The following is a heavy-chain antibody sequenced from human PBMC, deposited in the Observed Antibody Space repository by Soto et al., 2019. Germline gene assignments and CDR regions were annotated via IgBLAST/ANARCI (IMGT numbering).Heavy chain of an antibody. D-gene: IGHD3-22*01. J-gene: IGHJ4*02. CDR2: INSDGSST. V-gene: IGHV3-74*01. CDR3: ARAPLLDYYDSSGYYGH. Sequence: GGSLRLSCAASGFTFSSYWMHWVRQAPGKGLVWVSRINSDGSSTSYADSVKGRFTISRDNAKNTLYLQMNSLRAEDTAVYYCARAPLLDYYDSSGYYGHWGQGTLVTVSS. CDR1: GFTFSSYW.